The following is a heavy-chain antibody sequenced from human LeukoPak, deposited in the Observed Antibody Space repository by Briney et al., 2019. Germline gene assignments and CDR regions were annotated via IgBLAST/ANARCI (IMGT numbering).Heavy chain of an antibody. J-gene: IGHJ4*02. CDR2: ISYDGSNK. V-gene: IGHV3-30*10. D-gene: IGHD5-24*01. CDR1: GFTFSSYA. CDR3: ARGTARLEMATTPTDDY. Sequence: GGSLRLSCAASGFTFSSYAMHWVRQAPGKGLEWVAVISYDGSNKYYTDSVKGRFTISRDNSKNTLYLQMNSLRAEDTAVYYCARGTARLEMATTPTDDYWGQGTLVTVSS.